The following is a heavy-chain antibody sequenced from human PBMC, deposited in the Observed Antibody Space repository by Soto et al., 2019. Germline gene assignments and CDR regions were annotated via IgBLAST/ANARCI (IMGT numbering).Heavy chain of an antibody. J-gene: IGHJ6*02. D-gene: IGHD2-2*01. Sequence: SETLSLTCTVSGGSISSGGYYWSRIRQHPGKGLEWIGYIYYSGSTYYNPSLKSRVTISVDTSKNQFSLKLSSVTAADTAVYYCARLRNQLRGSGMDVWGQGTTVTVSS. CDR2: IYYSGST. CDR1: GGSISSGGYY. V-gene: IGHV4-31*03. CDR3: ARLRNQLRGSGMDV.